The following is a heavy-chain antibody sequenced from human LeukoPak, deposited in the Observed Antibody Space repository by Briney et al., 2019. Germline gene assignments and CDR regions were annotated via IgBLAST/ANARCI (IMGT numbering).Heavy chain of an antibody. CDR2: ISAYNGNT. D-gene: IGHD1-26*01. V-gene: IGHV1-18*01. CDR3: AAAPSGSYSGYAFDI. Sequence: GASVKVSCKASGYTFTSYGISWVRQAPGQGLEWMGWISAYNGNTNYAQKLQGRVTMTTDTSTSTAYMELRSLRSDDTAVYYCAAAPSGSYSGYAFDIWGQGTMVTVSS. CDR1: GYTFTSYG. J-gene: IGHJ3*02.